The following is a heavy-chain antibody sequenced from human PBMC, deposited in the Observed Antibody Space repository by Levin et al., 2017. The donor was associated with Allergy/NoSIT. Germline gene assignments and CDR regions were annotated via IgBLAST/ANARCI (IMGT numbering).Heavy chain of an antibody. CDR2: ISWNSGSI. CDR1: GFTFDDYA. V-gene: IGHV3-9*01. CDR3: AKSVVPAAHTLNYYYYYGMDV. J-gene: IGHJ6*02. Sequence: PGGSLRLSCAASGFTFDDYAMHWVRQAPGKGLEWVSGISWNSGSIGYADSVKGRFTISRDNAKNSLYLQMNSLRAEDTALYYCAKSVVPAAHTLNYYYYYGMDVWGQGTTVTVSS. D-gene: IGHD2-2*01.